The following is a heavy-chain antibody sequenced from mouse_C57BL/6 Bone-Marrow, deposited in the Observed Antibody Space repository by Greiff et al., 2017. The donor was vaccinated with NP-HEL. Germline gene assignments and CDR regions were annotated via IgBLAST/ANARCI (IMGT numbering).Heavy chain of an antibody. V-gene: IGHV14-3*01. J-gene: IGHJ2*01. CDR2: IDPANGNT. CDR1: GFNIKNTY. CDR3: VYDYDGGYYFDY. Sequence: EVQLVESGAELVRPGASVKLSCTASGFNIKNTYMHWVKQRPEQGLEWIGRIDPANGNTKYAPKFQGKATITADTSSNTAYLQLSSLTSEDTAIYYCVYDYDGGYYFDYWGQGTTLTVSS. D-gene: IGHD2-4*01.